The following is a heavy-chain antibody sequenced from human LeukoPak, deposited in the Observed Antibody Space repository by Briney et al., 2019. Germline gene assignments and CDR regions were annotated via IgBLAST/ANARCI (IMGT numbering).Heavy chain of an antibody. CDR1: GFTFSSYA. D-gene: IGHD6-6*01. CDR3: AKDGVSGIAARFDY. J-gene: IGHJ4*02. V-gene: IGHV3-23*01. Sequence: GGSLRLSCAASGFTFSSYAMSWVRQAPGKGLEWVSGISGSGGSTYYADSVKGRFTISRDNSKNTLYLQMNSLRAEDTAVYYCAKDGVSGIAARFDYWGQGTLVTVPS. CDR2: ISGSGGST.